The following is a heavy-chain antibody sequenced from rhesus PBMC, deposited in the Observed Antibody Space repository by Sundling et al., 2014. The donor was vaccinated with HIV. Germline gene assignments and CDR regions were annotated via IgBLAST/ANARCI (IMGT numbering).Heavy chain of an antibody. CDR1: GGSISDSYR. J-gene: IGHJ4*01. CDR2: IYGSSTST. V-gene: IGHV4S10*01. D-gene: IGHD2-21*01. Sequence: QVQLQESGPGVVKPSETLSLTCAVSGGSISDSYRWSWIRQPPGKGLEWIGYIYGSSTSTNYNPSLKSRVTISKDTSKNQFSLKLSSVTAADTAVYYCARDRVCTGSGCKSLDYWGQGVLVTVSS. CDR3: ARDRVCTGSGCKSLDY.